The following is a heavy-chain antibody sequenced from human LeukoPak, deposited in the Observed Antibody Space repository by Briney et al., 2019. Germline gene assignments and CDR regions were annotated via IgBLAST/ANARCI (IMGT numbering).Heavy chain of an antibody. CDR2: ISSSSSYI. CDR3: ARDQGNAFDI. CDR1: GFTFSSYS. J-gene: IGHJ3*02. V-gene: IGHV3-21*01. Sequence: GGSLRLSCAASGFTFSSYSMKWGRQAPGKGLEWVSSISSSSSYIYYADSVKGRFTISRDNAKNSLYLQMNSLRAEDTAVYYCARDQGNAFDIWGQGTMVTVSS.